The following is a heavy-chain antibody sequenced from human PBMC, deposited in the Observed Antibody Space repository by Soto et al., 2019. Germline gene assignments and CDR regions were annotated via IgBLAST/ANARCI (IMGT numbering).Heavy chain of an antibody. CDR2: INAGNGNT. Sequence: GASVKVSCKASGYTFTSYAMHWVRQAPGQRLEWMGWINAGNGNTKYSQKYQGRVTITRDTSASTAYMELSSLRSEDTAVYYCARVFLHYDFGTDQVQTRYMDVWGKGTTVTVSS. J-gene: IGHJ6*03. CDR1: GYTFTSYA. V-gene: IGHV1-3*01. D-gene: IGHD3-3*01. CDR3: ARVFLHYDFGTDQVQTRYMDV.